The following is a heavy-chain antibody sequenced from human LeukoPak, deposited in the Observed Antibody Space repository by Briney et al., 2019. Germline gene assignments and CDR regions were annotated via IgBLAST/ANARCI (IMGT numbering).Heavy chain of an antibody. Sequence: SATLSLTCAVSSRSISSYYWGCFRHPPGRGLEWLGYIYYGVSTDDNPSLKSRVTISVVTSRNQFSMRLSSETAADTAVYYCARHANYDTSARPRDCWGEGSLVTASS. V-gene: IGHV4-59*08. CDR1: SRSISSYY. CDR3: ARHANYDTSARPRDC. D-gene: IGHD3-22*01. J-gene: IGHJ4*02. CDR2: IYYGVST.